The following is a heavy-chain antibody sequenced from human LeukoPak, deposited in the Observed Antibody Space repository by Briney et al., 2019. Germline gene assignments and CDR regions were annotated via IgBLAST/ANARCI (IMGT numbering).Heavy chain of an antibody. CDR3: ARGGGGGYYFDY. J-gene: IGHJ4*02. Sequence: SQTLSLTCTVSGGSISSGGYYWSWIRQHPGKGLEWTGYIYYSGSTYYNPSLKSRLTISVDTSKNQFSLELSSVTAADTAVYYCARGGGGGYYFDYWGQGTLVTVSS. D-gene: IGHD2-15*01. CDR2: IYYSGST. V-gene: IGHV4-31*03. CDR1: GGSISSGGYY.